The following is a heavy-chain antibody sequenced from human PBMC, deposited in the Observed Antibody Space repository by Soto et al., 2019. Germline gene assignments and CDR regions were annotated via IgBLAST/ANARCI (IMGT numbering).Heavy chain of an antibody. J-gene: IGHJ4*02. CDR3: ARYGGLGYFDY. D-gene: IGHD3-16*01. Sequence: SETLSLTCTVSGGSITSYYWNWIRQPPGKGLEWIGYIYYSGSTNYNPSLKSRVTISVDTSKNQFSLKLHSVTAADTAVYYCARYGGLGYFDYWGQGTKVTVS. V-gene: IGHV4-59*01. CDR2: IYYSGST. CDR1: GGSITSYY.